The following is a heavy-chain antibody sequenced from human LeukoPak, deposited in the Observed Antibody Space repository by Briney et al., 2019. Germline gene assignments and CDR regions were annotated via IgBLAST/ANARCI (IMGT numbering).Heavy chain of an antibody. CDR1: GFTFSNYW. CDR3: ASLAVPAAMWWVNYYYGMDV. CDR2: IKQDGSEK. J-gene: IGHJ6*02. Sequence: PGGSLRLSCAASGFTFSNYWMSWVRQAPGKGLEWVANIKQDGSEKYYVDSVKGRFTISRDNAKNSLYLQMNSLRAEDTAVYYCASLAVPAAMWWVNYYYGMDVWGQGTTVTVSS. V-gene: IGHV3-7*01. D-gene: IGHD2-2*01.